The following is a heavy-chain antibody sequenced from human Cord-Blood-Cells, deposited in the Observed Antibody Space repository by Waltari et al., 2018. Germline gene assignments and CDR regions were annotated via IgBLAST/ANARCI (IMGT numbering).Heavy chain of an antibody. D-gene: IGHD4-4*01. CDR2: ISHSGST. CDR3: ARPSLTVTGDY. CDR1: GYSISRGYY. V-gene: IGHV4-38-2*02. J-gene: IGHJ4*02. Sequence: VQLQASGPGLVKPSETLSLTCTVPGYSISRGYYWGWIRQPPGKGLEWIGSISHSGSTYYNPSLKSRVTISVDTSKNQFSLKLSSVTAADTAVYYCARPSLTVTGDYWGQGTLVTVSS.